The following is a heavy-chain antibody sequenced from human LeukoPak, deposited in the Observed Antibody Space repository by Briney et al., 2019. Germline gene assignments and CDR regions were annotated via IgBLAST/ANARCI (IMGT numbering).Heavy chain of an antibody. CDR2: IRQDGSEK. CDR3: ARDAYGDYIFDY. J-gene: IGHJ4*02. CDR1: GFTFSSYW. D-gene: IGHD4-17*01. Sequence: AGGSLRLSCAASGFTFSSYWMSWVRQAPGRGLEWVANIRQDGSEKYYVDSVKGRFTISRDNAKNSLYLQMNSLRAEDTAVYYCARDAYGDYIFDYWGQGTLVTVSS. V-gene: IGHV3-7*01.